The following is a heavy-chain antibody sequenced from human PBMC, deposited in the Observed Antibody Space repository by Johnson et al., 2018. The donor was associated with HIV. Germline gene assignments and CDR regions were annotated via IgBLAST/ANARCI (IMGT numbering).Heavy chain of an antibody. CDR3: ARESRTTVVIRGGAFAI. Sequence: QVQLVESGGGVVQPGRSLRLSCAASGFTFSSYAMHWVRQAPGKGLEWVAVISYDGSNKYYADSVKGRFTISRDNSKNTLYLQMNSLRAEDTAVYYCARESRTTVVIRGGAFAIWGQGTMVTVSS. D-gene: IGHD4-23*01. V-gene: IGHV3-30*04. CDR2: ISYDGSNK. CDR1: GFTFSSYA. J-gene: IGHJ3*02.